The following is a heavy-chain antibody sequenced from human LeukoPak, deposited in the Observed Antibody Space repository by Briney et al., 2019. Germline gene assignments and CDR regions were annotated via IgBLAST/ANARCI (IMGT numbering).Heavy chain of an antibody. CDR3: ATNRVGTYDRPFDI. D-gene: IGHD1-26*01. J-gene: IGHJ3*02. V-gene: IGHV4-38-2*02. Sequence: SETLSLTCIVSGYSISSGYYWGWIRQPPGKGLEWIGSIYHSGSTYYNPSLKSRVTISIDTSKNQFSLELSSVTATDTAVYFCATNRVGTYDRPFDIWGQGTMVTVSS. CDR1: GYSISSGYY. CDR2: IYHSGST.